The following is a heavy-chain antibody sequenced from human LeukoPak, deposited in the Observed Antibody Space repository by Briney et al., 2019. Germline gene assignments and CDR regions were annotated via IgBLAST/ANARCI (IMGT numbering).Heavy chain of an antibody. CDR1: GGSFSGYY. Sequence: SETLSLTCAVSGGSFSGYYWSWIRQPPGKGLEWIGEIKHSGSTNYNPSLKSRVTISVDKSKNQFSLKLSSVTAADTAVYYFSGVRIAADPDSWGQGTLVTVSS. J-gene: IGHJ4*02. CDR3: SGVRIAADPDS. D-gene: IGHD6-25*01. CDR2: IKHSGST. V-gene: IGHV4-34*01.